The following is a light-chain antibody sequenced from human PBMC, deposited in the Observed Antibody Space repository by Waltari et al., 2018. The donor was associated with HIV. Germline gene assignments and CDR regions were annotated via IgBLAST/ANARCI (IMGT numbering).Light chain of an antibody. CDR2: AGS. Sequence: DIQMTQSPSTLSASVGYRVTIICRASEGIGNDLAWFQQKPGKAPKRLIFAGSTLQSGVPLRFSGSGSGTQFTLTISSLQPGDFATYFCQQHNSFPITFGGGTKV. CDR1: EGIGND. CDR3: QQHNSFPIT. V-gene: IGKV1-17*01. J-gene: IGKJ4*01.